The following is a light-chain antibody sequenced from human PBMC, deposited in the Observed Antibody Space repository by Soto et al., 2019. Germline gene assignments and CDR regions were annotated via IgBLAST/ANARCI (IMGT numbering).Light chain of an antibody. CDR2: TAA. CDR1: QTISNY. V-gene: IGKV1-39*01. CDR3: QPSYSAPTT. Sequence: DIQMTQSPSSLSASVGDRVTITCRASQTISNYLNWYQQKSGQAPKLLIYTAASLQSGVPSRFSGSGSGTDFTLTITTLQPEDFATYYCQPSYSAPTTLGGGTKVDIK. J-gene: IGKJ4*01.